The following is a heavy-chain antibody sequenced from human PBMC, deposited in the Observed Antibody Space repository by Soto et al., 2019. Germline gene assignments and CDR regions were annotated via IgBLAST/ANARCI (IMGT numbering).Heavy chain of an antibody. CDR1: GYTFTGYY. D-gene: IGHD1-26*01. J-gene: IGHJ6*02. V-gene: IGHV1-2*02. CDR2: INPNSGNT. Sequence: GASVKVSCKSSGYTFTGYYVHWVRQAPGQGLEWMGWINPNSGNTYLAQRFQGRVTMNRDTSIGTAYMELRGLTSDDPAEYYCAKGGAIVAAGTRVYLYNAMDVWGQGTTVTVPS. CDR3: AKGGAIVAAGTRVYLYNAMDV.